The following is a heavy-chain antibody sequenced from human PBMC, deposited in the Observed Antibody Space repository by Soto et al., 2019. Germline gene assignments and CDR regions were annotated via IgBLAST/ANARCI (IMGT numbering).Heavy chain of an antibody. CDR1: GFTFSSYE. D-gene: IGHD3-3*01. CDR2: ISSSGSTI. J-gene: IGHJ6*02. V-gene: IGHV3-48*03. CDR3: ARDAVASDFWSGYSYYYYYYGMDV. Sequence: HPGGSLRLSCAASGFTFSSYEMNWVRQAPGKGLEWVSYISSSGSTIYYADSVKGRFTISRDNAKNSLYLQMNSLRAEDTAVYYCARDAVASDFWSGYSYYYYYYGMDVWGQGTTVTVSS.